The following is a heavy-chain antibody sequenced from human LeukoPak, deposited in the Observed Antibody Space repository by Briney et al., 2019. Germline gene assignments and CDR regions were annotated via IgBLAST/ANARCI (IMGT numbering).Heavy chain of an antibody. CDR3: ARGLLYLDY. CDR1: GGSISSGDYY. CDR2: ISYSGST. J-gene: IGHJ4*02. V-gene: IGHV4-30-4*01. Sequence: SQTLSLTCTVSGGSISSGDYYWSWIRQPPGKGLEWIGYISYSGSTYYNPSLKSRVSISIDTSKKQFSLKLSSVTAADKAVYYCARGLLYLDYWGQGTLVTVSS. D-gene: IGHD3-22*01.